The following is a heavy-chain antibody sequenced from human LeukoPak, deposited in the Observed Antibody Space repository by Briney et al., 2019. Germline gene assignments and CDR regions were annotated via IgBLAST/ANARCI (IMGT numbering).Heavy chain of an antibody. Sequence: SVKVSCKASGGTFSSYAISWVRQAPGQGLEWMGGIIPIFGTANYAQKFQGRVTIITDESTSTAYMELSSLRSEDTAVYYCARVGETQYSYAEGDYFDYWGQGTLVTVSS. V-gene: IGHV1-69*05. CDR3: ARVGETQYSYAEGDYFDY. CDR1: GGTFSSYA. D-gene: IGHD5-18*01. J-gene: IGHJ4*02. CDR2: IIPIFGTA.